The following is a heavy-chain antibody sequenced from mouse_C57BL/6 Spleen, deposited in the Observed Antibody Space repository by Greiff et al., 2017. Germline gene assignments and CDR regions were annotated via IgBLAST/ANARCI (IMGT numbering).Heavy chain of an antibody. D-gene: IGHD2-4*01. V-gene: IGHV14-4*01. Sequence: EVQLQQSGAELVRPGASVKLSCTASGFNIKDDYMHWVKQRPEQGLEWIGWIDPENGDTEYASKFQGKATITADTSSNTAYLQLSSLTSEDTAVYYCTTQDYDYDGFAYWGQGTLVTVSA. CDR3: TTQDYDYDGFAY. CDR1: GFNIKDDY. CDR2: IDPENGDT. J-gene: IGHJ3*01.